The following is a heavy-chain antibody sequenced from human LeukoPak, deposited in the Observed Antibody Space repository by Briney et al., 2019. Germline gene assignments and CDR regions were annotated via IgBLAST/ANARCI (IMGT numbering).Heavy chain of an antibody. CDR3: ARGPSNYVWGSYRIDY. V-gene: IGHV3-33*01. CDR2: IWYDGSNK. J-gene: IGHJ4*02. D-gene: IGHD3-16*02. CDR1: GFTFSRYG. Sequence: GGPLRLSCAASGFTFSRYGMHWVRQAPGKSLEWVAVIWYDGSNKYYADSVKGRFTISRDNSTNTLYLQMNSLRAEDTAVYYCARGPSNYVWGSYRIDYWGQGTLVTVSS.